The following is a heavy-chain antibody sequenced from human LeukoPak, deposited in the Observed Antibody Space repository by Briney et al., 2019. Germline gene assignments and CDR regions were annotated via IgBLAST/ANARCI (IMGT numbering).Heavy chain of an antibody. J-gene: IGHJ4*02. CDR3: ARGRGHYYGSGLYFDY. Sequence: GGSLRLSCAASGFTFSSYSMNWVRQAPGKGLEWVSSISSSSSYIYYADSVKGRFTISRDNAKNSLYLQMNSLRAEDTAVYYCARGRGHYYGSGLYFDYWGQGTLVTVSS. CDR2: ISSSSSYI. D-gene: IGHD3-10*01. CDR1: GFTFSSYS. V-gene: IGHV3-21*01.